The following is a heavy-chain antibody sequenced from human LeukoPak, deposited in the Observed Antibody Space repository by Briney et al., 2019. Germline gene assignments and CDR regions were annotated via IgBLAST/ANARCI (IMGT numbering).Heavy chain of an antibody. Sequence: ASVKVSCKASGYTFTSYGINWVRQAPGQGLEWMGWISAYNGNTNYAQKLQGRVTMTTDTSTSTAYMELRSLRSDDTAVYYCARWGTGLWFGEFPGDYWGQGTLVTVSS. CDR2: ISAYNGNT. CDR3: ARWGTGLWFGEFPGDY. V-gene: IGHV1-18*01. CDR1: GYTFTSYG. J-gene: IGHJ4*02. D-gene: IGHD3-10*01.